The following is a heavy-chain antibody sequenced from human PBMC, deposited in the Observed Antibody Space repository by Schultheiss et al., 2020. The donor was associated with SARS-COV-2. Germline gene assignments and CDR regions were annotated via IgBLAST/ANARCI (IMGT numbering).Heavy chain of an antibody. Sequence: GGSLRLSCKGSGYSFTSYWIGLVRQMPGKGLEWMGIIYPGDSDTRYSPSFQGQVTISADKSISTAYLQWSSLKASDTAMYYCARRGYCSSTSCYDYYGMDVWGQGTTVTVSS. CDR1: GYSFTSYW. J-gene: IGHJ6*02. D-gene: IGHD2-2*01. CDR3: ARRGYCSSTSCYDYYGMDV. CDR2: IYPGDSDT. V-gene: IGHV5-51*01.